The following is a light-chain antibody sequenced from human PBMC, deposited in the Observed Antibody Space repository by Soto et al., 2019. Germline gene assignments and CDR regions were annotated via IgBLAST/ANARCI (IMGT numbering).Light chain of an antibody. V-gene: IGKV3-15*01. CDR2: VAS. Sequence: EIVMTQSPATLSVSPGERATLSCRASQSVSSNLAWYQQKPGQAPRLLIYVASTRATGSPARSSGSASGTEFTLTISSMQYEDFAFYYCQQYNNWPPWTFGQGTKVEIK. CDR3: QQYNNWPPWT. CDR1: QSVSSN. J-gene: IGKJ1*01.